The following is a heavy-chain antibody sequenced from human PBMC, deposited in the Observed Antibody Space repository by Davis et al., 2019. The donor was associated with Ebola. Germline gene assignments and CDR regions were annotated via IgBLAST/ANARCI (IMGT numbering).Heavy chain of an antibody. CDR3: AKDFTIST. Sequence: GESLKISCAGSGFTFSSYWMFWVRQAPGKGLVWISRINGDGSRTTYADSVKGRFTISRDNSKNTLYLEMNSVRAEDTAMYYCAKDFTISTWGQGTLVTVSS. CDR1: GFTFSSYW. D-gene: IGHD3-3*01. V-gene: IGHV3-74*01. CDR2: INGDGSRT. J-gene: IGHJ5*02.